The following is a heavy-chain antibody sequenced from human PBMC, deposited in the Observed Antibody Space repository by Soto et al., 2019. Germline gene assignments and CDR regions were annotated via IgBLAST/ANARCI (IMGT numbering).Heavy chain of an antibody. CDR2: IIPIFGTA. V-gene: IGHV1-69*06. J-gene: IGHJ5*02. Sequence: QVQLVQSGAEVKKPGSSVKVSCKASGGTFSSYAISWVRQAPGQGLEWMGGIIPIFGTANYAQKFQGRVTITADKSTSTAYMERSSLRAEDTAVYYCAREEGGNYDFWSVYDTGWFDPWGQGTLVTVSS. D-gene: IGHD3-3*01. CDR3: AREEGGNYDFWSVYDTGWFDP. CDR1: GGTFSSYA.